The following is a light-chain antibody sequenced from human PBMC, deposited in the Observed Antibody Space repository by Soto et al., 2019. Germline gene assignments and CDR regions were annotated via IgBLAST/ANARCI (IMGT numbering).Light chain of an antibody. J-gene: IGKJ5*01. CDR2: DTS. CDR3: HQRYNWPRVT. Sequence: EVVLTQSPGTLSLSPSGRAALSFSASQSVGNSFVAWYQQKPGQPPRLLIYDTSKRATGIPARFSGSGSGTDFTLTITSLEPEDFAVYFCHQRYNWPRVTFGQGTRLEI. CDR1: QSVGNSF. V-gene: IGKV3D-20*02.